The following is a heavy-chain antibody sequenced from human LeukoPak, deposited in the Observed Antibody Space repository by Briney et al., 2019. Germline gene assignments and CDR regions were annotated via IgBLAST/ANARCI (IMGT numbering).Heavy chain of an antibody. J-gene: IGHJ4*02. CDR1: GGSISSYY. D-gene: IGHD6-13*01. CDR3: ARGVYIAAAQYGY. V-gene: IGHV4-59*01. Sequence: PSETLSLTCTVSGGSISSYYWSWIRQPPGKGLVWIGYIYYSGTTNYNPSLKSRVTISVDTSKNQFSLKLSSVTAADTAVYYCARGVYIAAAQYGYWGQGTLVTVSS. CDR2: IYYSGTT.